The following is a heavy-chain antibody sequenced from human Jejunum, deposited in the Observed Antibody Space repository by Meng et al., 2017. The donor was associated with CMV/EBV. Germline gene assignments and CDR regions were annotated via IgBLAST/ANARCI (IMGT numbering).Heavy chain of an antibody. V-gene: IGHV3-21*01. CDR2: ISSSSRYI. Sequence: EVQLVDSGGGLVKPGGSLRLSCIGSGFTFSSYNMNWVRQAQGKGLEWVSSISSSSRYINYADSVKGRFTISRDNAKNSLYLQMNSLRVEDTAIYYCARDIDHWGQGTLVTVSS. CDR3: ARDIDH. J-gene: IGHJ5*02. CDR1: GFTFSSYN.